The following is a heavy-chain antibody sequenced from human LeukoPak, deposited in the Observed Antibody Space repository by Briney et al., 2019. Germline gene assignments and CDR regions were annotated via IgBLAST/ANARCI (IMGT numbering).Heavy chain of an antibody. CDR2: ISSSSSYI. CDR1: GFTFSSYS. J-gene: IGHJ4*02. D-gene: IGHD4-11*01. CDR3: ARGPWDYSNYELGY. V-gene: IGHV3-21*01. Sequence: PGGSLRLSCAASGFTFSSYSMNWVRQAPGKGLEWVSSISSSSSYIYYADSVKGRFTISRDNAKNSLYLQMNSLRAEDTAVYYCARGPWDYSNYELGYWGQGTLVTVSS.